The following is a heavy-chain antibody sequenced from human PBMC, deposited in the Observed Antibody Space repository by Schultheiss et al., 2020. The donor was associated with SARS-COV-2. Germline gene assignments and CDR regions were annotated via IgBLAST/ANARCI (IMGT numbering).Heavy chain of an antibody. CDR1: GGSISSGGYY. CDR3: ARRLSAGYFDY. V-gene: IGHV4-30-4*01. Sequence: SQTLSLTCTVSGGSISSGGYYWSWVRQPPGKGLEWIGYIYHSGSTNYNPSLKSRVTISVDTSKNQFSLKLSSVTAADTAMYYCARRLSAGYFDYWGQGTLVTVSS. J-gene: IGHJ4*02. CDR2: IYHSGST.